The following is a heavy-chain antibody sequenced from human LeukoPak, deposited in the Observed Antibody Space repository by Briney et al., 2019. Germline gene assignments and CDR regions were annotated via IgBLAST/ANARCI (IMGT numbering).Heavy chain of an antibody. J-gene: IGHJ4*02. CDR2: ISGSGGST. CDR3: AKPFRLWLFWGLDY. V-gene: IGHV3-23*01. D-gene: IGHD5-18*01. Sequence: PGGSLRLSCAASGFTFSSYAMSSVRQAPGKGLEWVSAISGSGGSTYYADSVKGRFTISRDNSKNTLYLQMNSLRAEDTAVYYCAKPFRLWLFWGLDYWGQGTLVTVSS. CDR1: GFTFSSYA.